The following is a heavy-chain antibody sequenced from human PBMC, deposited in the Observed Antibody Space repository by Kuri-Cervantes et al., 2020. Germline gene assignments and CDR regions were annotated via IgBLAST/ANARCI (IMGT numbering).Heavy chain of an antibody. Sequence: SETLSLTCTVSGGSISSYYWSWIRQPPGKGLEWIGYIYYSGSTNYNPSLKSRVTLSVDTSKNQFSLKLSSVTAADTAVYYCARGVASPNWFDPWGQGTLVTVSS. CDR1: GGSISSYY. CDR2: IYYSGST. V-gene: IGHV4-59*01. D-gene: IGHD2-15*01. J-gene: IGHJ5*02. CDR3: ARGVASPNWFDP.